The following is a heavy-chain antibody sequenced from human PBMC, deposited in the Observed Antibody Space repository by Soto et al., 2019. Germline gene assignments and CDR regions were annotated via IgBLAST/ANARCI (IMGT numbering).Heavy chain of an antibody. CDR1: GFTFSSYG. CDR3: AKSWGDIVVVVAATPAGMVV. CDR2: ITYDGSNK. D-gene: IGHD2-15*01. J-gene: IGHJ6*02. Sequence: QVQLVESGGGVVQPGRSLRLSCAASGFTFSSYGMHWVRQAPGKGLERVAVITYDGSNKYYADSVKGRFTISRDNSKNSLYLQMNSLRAEDTAVYYCAKSWGDIVVVVAATPAGMVVWGQGTTVTVSS. V-gene: IGHV3-30*18.